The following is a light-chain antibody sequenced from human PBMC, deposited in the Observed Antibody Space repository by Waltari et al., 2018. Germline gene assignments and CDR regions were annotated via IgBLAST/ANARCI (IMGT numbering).Light chain of an antibody. CDR1: QSISSN. Sequence: EIVMTQSPATLSVSPGERATLSCRASQSISSNLAWYQQKRGQAPRLLIYGSATMATGIPARFSGSGSRTEFTLTISSLQSEDFAVYYCQEYDNWPLTIGGGTKVEIK. CDR3: QEYDNWPLT. V-gene: IGKV3-15*01. J-gene: IGKJ4*01. CDR2: GSA.